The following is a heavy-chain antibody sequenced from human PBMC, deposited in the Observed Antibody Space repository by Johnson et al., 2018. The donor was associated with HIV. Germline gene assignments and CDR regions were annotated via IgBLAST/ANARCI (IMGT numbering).Heavy chain of an antibody. J-gene: IGHJ3*02. CDR1: GFTFGTYA. CDR2: ISYEGSNK. V-gene: IGHV3-30*04. CDR3: ARAPPGGAFDI. Sequence: MQLVESGGGVAQPGRSLRLSCAASGFTFGTYAFHWVRQAPGKGLDWVAVISYEGSNKYYADSVKGRITISRDNSKYTVYLQMNSLRVEDTAVYYCARAPPGGAFDIWGQGTMVTVSS. D-gene: IGHD6-25*01.